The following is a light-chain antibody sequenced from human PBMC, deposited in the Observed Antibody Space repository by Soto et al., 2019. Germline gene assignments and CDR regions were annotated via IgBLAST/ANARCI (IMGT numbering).Light chain of an antibody. CDR1: NIGSKS. Sequence: SYELTQPPSVSVAPGKTARITCGGSNIGSKSVHWYQQKPGQAPVLVIYYDSDRPSGIPERFAGSNSGNTATLTISRVEAGDEADYYCQVWDSRSDQWVFGGGTKLTVL. CDR2: YDS. V-gene: IGLV3-21*04. J-gene: IGLJ3*02. CDR3: QVWDSRSDQWV.